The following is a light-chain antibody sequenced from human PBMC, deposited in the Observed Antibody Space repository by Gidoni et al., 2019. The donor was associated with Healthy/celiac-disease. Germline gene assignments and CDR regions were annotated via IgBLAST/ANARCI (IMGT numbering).Light chain of an antibody. CDR3: QHYSSLWT. Sequence: DIQMTQSPSTLSASIGDRVTITCRASQSISDWLAWYQQKPGEAPKLLIYKASKLEGGVPSSFRGSGSGTEFTLTISSLQPDDFATYYCQHYSSLWTFGQGTKVEIK. V-gene: IGKV1-5*03. CDR2: KAS. J-gene: IGKJ1*01. CDR1: QSISDW.